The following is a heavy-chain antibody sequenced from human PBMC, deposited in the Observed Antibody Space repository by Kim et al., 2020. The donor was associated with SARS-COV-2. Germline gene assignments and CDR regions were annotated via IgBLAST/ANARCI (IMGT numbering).Heavy chain of an antibody. D-gene: IGHD2-8*01. CDR1: GFLLSESA. J-gene: IGHJ4*02. V-gene: IGHV3-73*01. CDR2: IRTKADNFAT. CDR3: TEGVLY. Sequence: GGSLRLSCSASGFLLSESAMHWVRQAPGKGLEWVGRIRTKADNFATAYAASVKGSFTISRDDSKSKVYLQMNGLKTDDTAVYYCTEGVLYWGQGARVTV.